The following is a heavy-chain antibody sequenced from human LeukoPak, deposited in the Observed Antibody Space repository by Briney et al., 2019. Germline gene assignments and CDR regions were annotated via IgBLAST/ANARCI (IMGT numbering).Heavy chain of an antibody. J-gene: IGHJ4*02. CDR1: GGTFSSYA. D-gene: IGHD1-20*01. Sequence: ASVKVSCKASGGTFSSYAISWVRQAPGQGLEWMGGIIPIFGTANYAQKFQGRVTITADESTSTAYMELSSLRSEDTAVYYCARRGNWNDLHFDYWGQGTLVTVSS. V-gene: IGHV1-69*13. CDR2: IIPIFGTA. CDR3: ARRGNWNDLHFDY.